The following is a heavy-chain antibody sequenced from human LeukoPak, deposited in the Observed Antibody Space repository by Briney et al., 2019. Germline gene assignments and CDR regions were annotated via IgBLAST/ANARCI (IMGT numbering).Heavy chain of an antibody. J-gene: IGHJ4*02. V-gene: IGHV4-39*01. Sequence: PSETLSLTCTVSGGSISSSSYYWGWIRQPPGKGLEWIGSIYYSGSTYYNPSLKSRVTISVDTSKNQFSLKLGSVTAADTAVYYCARLTIFGVVPYPALFGYWGQGTLVTVSS. CDR2: IYYSGST. D-gene: IGHD3-3*01. CDR1: GGSISSSSYY. CDR3: ARLTIFGVVPYPALFGY.